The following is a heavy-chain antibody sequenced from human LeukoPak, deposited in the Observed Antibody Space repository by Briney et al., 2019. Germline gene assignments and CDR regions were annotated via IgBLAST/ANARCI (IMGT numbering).Heavy chain of an antibody. Sequence: SQTLSLTCAISGDSVPSSTDAWNWIRQSPSRGLEWLGRTYYRSKWYNDYAVSVESRITINPDTSKHQFSLQLNSVTPEDTAVYYCARGANRVFDYWGQGTLVTVSS. CDR1: GDSVPSSTDA. V-gene: IGHV6-1*01. CDR2: TYYRSKWYN. D-gene: IGHD1-14*01. CDR3: ARGANRVFDY. J-gene: IGHJ4*02.